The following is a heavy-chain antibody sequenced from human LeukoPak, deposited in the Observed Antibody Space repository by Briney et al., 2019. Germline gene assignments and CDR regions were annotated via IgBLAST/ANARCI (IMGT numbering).Heavy chain of an antibody. Sequence: GGSLRLSCAASGVAVSNNYMKWVRQAPGKGLEWVSLIYSGGSTYYADSVKGRFTISRDNSKNTLYLQMNSLRVEDTAVYYCAKDGWPFYYYGMDVWGQGTTVTVSS. CDR2: IYSGGST. D-gene: IGHD2-15*01. CDR1: GVAVSNNY. J-gene: IGHJ6*02. V-gene: IGHV3-66*01. CDR3: AKDGWPFYYYGMDV.